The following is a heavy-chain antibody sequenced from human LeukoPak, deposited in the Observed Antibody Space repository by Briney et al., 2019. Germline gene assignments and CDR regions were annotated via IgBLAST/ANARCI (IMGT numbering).Heavy chain of an antibody. J-gene: IGHJ4*02. CDR2: IFYSGIT. D-gene: IGHD2/OR15-2a*01. CDR1: GGSISGTLYY. Sequence: SETLSLTCTVSGGSISGTLYYWGWIRQPPGKGLEWIGSIFYSGITYYNPSLQSRVTISVYASKSQFSLHLSSVTAADTALYYCARIIVVTSTDYFDSWGQGTLVTVSS. CDR3: ARIIVVTSTDYFDS. V-gene: IGHV4-39*01.